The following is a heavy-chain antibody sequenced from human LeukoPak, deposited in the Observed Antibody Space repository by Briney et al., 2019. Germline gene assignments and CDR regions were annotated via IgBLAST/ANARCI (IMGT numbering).Heavy chain of an antibody. CDR3: ARELGINAFDV. D-gene: IGHD1-26*01. J-gene: IGHJ3*01. CDR1: GYTLTDNH. V-gene: IGHV1-2*02. CDR2: IDSNSGVT. Sequence: ASVKVSCKASGYTLTDNHLYWVRQAPGQGLEWMGWIDSNSGVTHFAQNFQGRLTMTTDTSISTAYMELSRLTSDDTTVYYCARELGINAFDVWGQGTLVTVSS.